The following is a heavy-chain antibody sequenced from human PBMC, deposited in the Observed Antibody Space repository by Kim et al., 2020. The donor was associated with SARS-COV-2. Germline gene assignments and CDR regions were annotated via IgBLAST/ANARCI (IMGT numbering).Heavy chain of an antibody. J-gene: IGHJ6*02. Sequence: ASVKVSCKASGYTFTSYYMHWVRQAPGQGLEWMGIINPSGGSTSYAQKFQGRVTMTRDTSTSTVYMELSSLRSEDTAVYYCARERQHLGRGYGMDVWGQGTTVTVSS. CDR3: ARERQHLGRGYGMDV. V-gene: IGHV1-46*01. CDR2: INPSGGST. CDR1: GYTFTSYY. D-gene: IGHD6-13*01.